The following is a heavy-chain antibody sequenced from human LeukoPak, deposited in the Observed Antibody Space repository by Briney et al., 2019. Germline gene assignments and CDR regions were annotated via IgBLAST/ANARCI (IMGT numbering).Heavy chain of an antibody. CDR2: INHSGST. CDR3: ARDGGGDY. Sequence: SETLSLTCAVYGGSFSGYYWSWIRQPPGKGLEWIGEINHSGSTNYNPSLKSRVTISVDTSKNQFSLKLSSVTAEDTAVYYCARDGGGDYWGQGTLVTVSS. CDR1: GGSFSGYY. D-gene: IGHD3-16*01. V-gene: IGHV4-34*01. J-gene: IGHJ4*02.